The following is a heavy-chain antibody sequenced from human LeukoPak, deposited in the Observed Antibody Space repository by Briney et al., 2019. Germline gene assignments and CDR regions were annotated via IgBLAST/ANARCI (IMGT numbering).Heavy chain of an antibody. J-gene: IGHJ4*02. CDR3: ASGTAIAAAGDY. Sequence: ASVKVSCKASGYTFTSYYMHWVRQAPGQGLEWMGIINLSGGSTSYAQKFQGRVTMTRDMSTSTVYMELSSLRSEDTAVYYCASGTAIAAAGDYWGQGTLVTVSS. CDR2: INLSGGST. D-gene: IGHD6-13*01. V-gene: IGHV1-46*01. CDR1: GYTFTSYY.